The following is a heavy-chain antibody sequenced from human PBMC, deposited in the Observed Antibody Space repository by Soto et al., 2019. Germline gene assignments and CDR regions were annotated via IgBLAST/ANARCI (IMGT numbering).Heavy chain of an antibody. Sequence: QVQLVESGGGVVQPGRSLRLSCAASGFTFNNYALHWVRQAPGKGLEWVAIISYDGNNKYYADSVKGRFPISRDNSKNTLYLQMNNVTAEDAAVYFCARDPGYCSGGSCYGYFDYWGQGTLVTVSS. D-gene: IGHD2-15*01. CDR1: GFTFNNYA. CDR2: ISYDGNNK. CDR3: ARDPGYCSGGSCYGYFDY. J-gene: IGHJ4*02. V-gene: IGHV3-30-3*01.